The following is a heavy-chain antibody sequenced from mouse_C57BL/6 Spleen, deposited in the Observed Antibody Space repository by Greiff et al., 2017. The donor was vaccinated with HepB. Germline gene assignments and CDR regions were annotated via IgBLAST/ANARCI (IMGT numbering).Heavy chain of an antibody. CDR1: GFTFSDYG. D-gene: IGHD2-3*01. Sequence: EVQGVESGGGLVKPGGSLKLSCAASGFTFSDYGMHWVRQAPEQGLEWVAYISSGSSTNYYADTVKGRFTITRDNAKNTLFLHMTSLRSEDTAMYYCAREDGWPSYYFDYWGEGSTLTVSS. CDR3: AREDGWPSYYFDY. V-gene: IGHV5-17*01. CDR2: ISSGSSTN. J-gene: IGHJ2*01.